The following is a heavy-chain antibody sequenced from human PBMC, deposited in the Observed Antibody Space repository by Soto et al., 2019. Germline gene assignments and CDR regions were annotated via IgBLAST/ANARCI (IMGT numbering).Heavy chain of an antibody. Sequence: QVQLVQSGAEVKKPGSSVKVSCKASGGTFSSYAISWVRQAPGQGLEWMGGIIPSFGTANYAQKFQGRVTITVDESTSTAYMELSSLRSEDTAVYYCARGGPYGDYRYNWFDPWGQGILVTVSS. CDR1: GGTFSSYA. CDR3: ARGGPYGDYRYNWFDP. D-gene: IGHD4-17*01. V-gene: IGHV1-69*01. CDR2: IIPSFGTA. J-gene: IGHJ5*02.